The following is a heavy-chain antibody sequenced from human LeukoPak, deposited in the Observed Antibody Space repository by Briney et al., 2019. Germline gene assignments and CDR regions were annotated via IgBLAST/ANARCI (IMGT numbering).Heavy chain of an antibody. V-gene: IGHV3-53*01. CDR2: IYSGGST. D-gene: IGHD1-26*01. CDR1: GFTVSSNY. J-gene: IGHJ4*02. CDR3: ARVSGRLSYYFDC. Sequence: PGGSLRLSCAASGFTVSSNYMSWVRQAPGKGLEWVSVIYSGGSTYYADSVKGRFTISRDNSKNTLYLQMNSLRAEDTAVYYCARVSGRLSYYFDCWGQGTLVTVSS.